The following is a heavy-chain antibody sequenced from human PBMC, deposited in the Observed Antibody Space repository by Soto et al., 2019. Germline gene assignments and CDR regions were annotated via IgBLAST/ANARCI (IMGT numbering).Heavy chain of an antibody. V-gene: IGHV1-18*01. J-gene: IGHJ6*02. Sequence: ASVKVSCKASGYTFTSYGISWVRQAPGQGLEWMGWISAYNGNTNYAQKLQGRVTMTTDTSTSTAYMELRSLRSDDTAVYYSAKERRVLQDFWSGNYYYYGMDVWGQGTTVTVSS. D-gene: IGHD3-3*01. CDR2: ISAYNGNT. CDR3: AKERRVLQDFWSGNYYYYGMDV. CDR1: GYTFTSYG.